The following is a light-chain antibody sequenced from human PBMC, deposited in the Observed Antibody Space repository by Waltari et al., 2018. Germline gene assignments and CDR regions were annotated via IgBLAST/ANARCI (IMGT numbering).Light chain of an antibody. CDR3: QQYNNQLVT. J-gene: IGKJ4*01. CDR2: KAS. V-gene: IGKV1-5*03. CDR1: QSISSW. Sequence: DIQMTQSPSTLSASVGDRVTITCRASQSISSWLAWYQQKPGKAPKLLIYKASSLESGVPSRFSGSGSGTEFTLTISSLQPDDFATYYCQQYNNQLVTFGGGTKVEIK.